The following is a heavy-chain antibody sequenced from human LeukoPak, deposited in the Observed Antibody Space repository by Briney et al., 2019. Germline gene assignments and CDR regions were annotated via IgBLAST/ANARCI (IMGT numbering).Heavy chain of an antibody. CDR1: GFTFSSYW. D-gene: IGHD1-7*01. CDR3: ARVVPWNYWWHDAFDI. J-gene: IGHJ3*02. Sequence: GGSLRLSCAASGFTFSSYWMSWVRQAPGKGLEWVANIKQDGSEKYYVDSVKGRFTISRDNAKNSLYLQMNSLRAEDTAVYYCARVVPWNYWWHDAFDIWDQGTMVTVSS. V-gene: IGHV3-7*01. CDR2: IKQDGSEK.